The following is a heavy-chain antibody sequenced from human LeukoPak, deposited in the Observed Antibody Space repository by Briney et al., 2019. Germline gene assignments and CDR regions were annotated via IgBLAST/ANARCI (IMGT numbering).Heavy chain of an antibody. Sequence: PGGSLRLSCAASGFTLSSYWMSWVRQAPGKGAEWVANIKQDGSEQNYVDSVKGRFTISRDNARNSLYLQMDSLRAEDTAVYYCAREEDNADEYLREDYWGQGTLVTVSS. CDR1: GFTLSSYW. D-gene: IGHD2-15*01. J-gene: IGHJ4*02. CDR2: IKQDGSEQ. CDR3: AREEDNADEYLREDY. V-gene: IGHV3-7*01.